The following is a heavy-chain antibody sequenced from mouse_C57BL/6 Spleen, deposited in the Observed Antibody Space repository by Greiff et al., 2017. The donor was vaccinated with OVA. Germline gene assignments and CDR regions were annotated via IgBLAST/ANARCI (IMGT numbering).Heavy chain of an antibody. CDR2: INPSSGYT. D-gene: IGHD2-12*01. CDR3: ARYDSGGYFDV. J-gene: IGHJ1*03. V-gene: IGHV1-4*01. Sequence: QVQLKESGAELARPGASVKMSCKASGYTFTSYTMHWVNQRPGQGLEWIGYINPSSGYTKYNQKFKDKATLTADKSSSTAYMQLSSLTSEDSAVYYGARYDSGGYFDVWGTGTTVTVSS. CDR1: GYTFTSYT.